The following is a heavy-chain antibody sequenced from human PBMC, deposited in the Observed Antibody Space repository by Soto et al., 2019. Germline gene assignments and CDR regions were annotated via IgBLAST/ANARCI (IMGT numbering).Heavy chain of an antibody. Sequence: PGGSLRLSCAASGFPFSNHAMSWVRQAPGKGLEWVSGISDGGDLIYYADSVKGRFSMSRDNSENMLYLQMTNLRAEDTATYFCAKRQGTGLAAKNFDFWGQGTLVTVSS. J-gene: IGHJ4*02. D-gene: IGHD2-15*01. CDR1: GFPFSNHA. V-gene: IGHV3-23*01. CDR3: AKRQGTGLAAKNFDF. CDR2: ISDGGDLI.